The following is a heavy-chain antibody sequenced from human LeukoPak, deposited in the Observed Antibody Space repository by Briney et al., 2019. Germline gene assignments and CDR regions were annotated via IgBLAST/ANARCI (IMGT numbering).Heavy chain of an antibody. CDR1: GFPFSTYC. J-gene: IGHJ4*02. V-gene: IGHV3-64D*06. CDR3: VRGTGY. CDR2: ISSNGDNT. Sequence: GGSLRLSCSVSGFPFSTYCMHWVRHAPGEGLEYVSGISSNGDNTYYGDSVKGRFTISRDNSKNTLYLQMSSLRADDTAVYYCVRGTGYWGQGTLVSVSS.